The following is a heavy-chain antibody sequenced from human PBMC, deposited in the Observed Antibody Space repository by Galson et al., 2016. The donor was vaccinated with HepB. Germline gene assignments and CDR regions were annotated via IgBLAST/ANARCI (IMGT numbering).Heavy chain of an antibody. CDR2: FHSEDGET. D-gene: IGHD2-15*01. Sequence: SVKVSCKVSGFTLTELSLHWVRQAPGKGLEWMGGFHSEDGETVYAREFQGRVTMTEDTSTDTVYMELTSLRSEDTAVYYCATWSVMFQGIILEVAATGAFDIWGQGTMVTVSS. V-gene: IGHV1-24*01. CDR3: ATWSVMFQGIILEVAATGAFDI. J-gene: IGHJ3*02. CDR1: GFTLTELS.